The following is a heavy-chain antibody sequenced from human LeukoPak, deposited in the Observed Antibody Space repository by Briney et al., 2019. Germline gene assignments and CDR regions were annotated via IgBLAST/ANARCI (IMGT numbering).Heavy chain of an antibody. Sequence: PGGSLRLSCAASGFTFHTYAMMWVRQAPGKGLEWVGFIRSKGYGGTTEYAASVKGRFTISRDDSKSIAYLQMNSLKIEDTAVYYCTSGWSFGYWGQGTLVTVSS. CDR2: IRSKGYGGTT. J-gene: IGHJ4*02. CDR3: TSGWSFGY. V-gene: IGHV3-49*04. CDR1: GFTFHTYA. D-gene: IGHD3-10*01.